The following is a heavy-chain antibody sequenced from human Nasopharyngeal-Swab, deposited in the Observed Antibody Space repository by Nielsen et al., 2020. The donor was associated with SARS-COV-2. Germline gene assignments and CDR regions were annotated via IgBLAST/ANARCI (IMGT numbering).Heavy chain of an antibody. D-gene: IGHD3-10*01. V-gene: IGHV4-31*02. Sequence: RQAPGKGLEWIGYIYYSGSTYYNPSLKSRVTISVDTSKNQFSLKLSSVTAADTAAYYCARGGGWFGELLGGYYYYYYMDVWGKGTTVTVSS. CDR3: ARGGGWFGELLGGYYYYYYMDV. J-gene: IGHJ6*03. CDR2: IYYSGST.